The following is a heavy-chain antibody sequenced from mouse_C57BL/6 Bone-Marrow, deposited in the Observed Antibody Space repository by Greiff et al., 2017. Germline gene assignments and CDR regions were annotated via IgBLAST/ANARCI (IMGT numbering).Heavy chain of an antibody. V-gene: IGHV1-50*01. J-gene: IGHJ4*01. CDR3: AQGYYDEAMDY. Sequence: VQLQQSGAELVKPGASVKLSCKASGYTFTSYWMQWVKQRPGQGLEWIGEIDPSDSYTNYNQKFKGKATLTVDTSSSTAYMQLSSLTSEDSAVYYCAQGYYDEAMDYWGQGTSVTVSS. D-gene: IGHD2-4*01. CDR1: GYTFTSYW. CDR2: IDPSDSYT.